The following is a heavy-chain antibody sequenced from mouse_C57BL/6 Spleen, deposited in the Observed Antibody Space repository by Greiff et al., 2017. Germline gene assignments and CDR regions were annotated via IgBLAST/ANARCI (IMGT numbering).Heavy chain of an antibody. J-gene: IGHJ2*01. CDR2: INPSTGGT. V-gene: IGHV1-42*01. D-gene: IGHD1-1*01. CDR3: ARSRYGSSYCDY. CDR1: GYSFTGYY. Sequence: VQLQQSGPELVKPGASVKISCKASGYSFTGYYMNWVKQSPEKSLEWIGEINPSTGGTTYNQKFKAKATLTVDKSSSTAYMQLKSLTSEDSAVYYCARSRYGSSYCDYWGQGTTLTVSS.